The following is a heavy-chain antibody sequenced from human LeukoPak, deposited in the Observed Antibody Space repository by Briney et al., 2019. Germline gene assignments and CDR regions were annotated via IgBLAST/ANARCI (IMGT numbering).Heavy chain of an antibody. J-gene: IGHJ4*02. CDR1: GGTFSSYA. CDR2: IIPIFGTA. V-gene: IGHV1-69*13. CDR3: ARDGDGYINFDY. Sequence: ASVKVSCKASGGTFSSYAISWVRQAPGQGLEWMGGIIPIFGTANYAQKFKGRVTITEDESTSTAYMELSSLRSEDTAVYYCARDGDGYINFDYWGQGTLVTVSS. D-gene: IGHD5-24*01.